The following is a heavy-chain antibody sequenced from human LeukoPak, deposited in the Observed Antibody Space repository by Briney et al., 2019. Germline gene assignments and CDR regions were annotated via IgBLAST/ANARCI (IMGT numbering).Heavy chain of an antibody. CDR1: GFTFDDYA. CDR3: ARDGMVRGVILYYYYGMDV. CDR2: INSDGSST. Sequence: GGSLRLSCAASGFTFDDYAMHWVRQAPGKGLVWVSRINSDGSSTSYADSVKGRFTISRDNAKNTLYLQMNSLRAEDTAVYYCARDGMVRGVILYYYYGMDVWGQGTTVTVSS. D-gene: IGHD3-10*01. V-gene: IGHV3-74*01. J-gene: IGHJ6*02.